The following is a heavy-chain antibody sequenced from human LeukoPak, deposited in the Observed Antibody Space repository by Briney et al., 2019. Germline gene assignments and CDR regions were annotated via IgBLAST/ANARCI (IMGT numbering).Heavy chain of an antibody. Sequence: SETLSLTCTVSGGSLSSSSYYWGWIRQPPGKGLEWIGSIYYSGSTYYNPSLKSRVTISVDTSKNQFSLKLSSVTAADTAVYYCARQGPYDFWSGTNDAFDIWGQGTMVTVSS. D-gene: IGHD3-3*01. CDR1: GGSLSSSSYY. V-gene: IGHV4-39*01. J-gene: IGHJ3*02. CDR3: ARQGPYDFWSGTNDAFDI. CDR2: IYYSGST.